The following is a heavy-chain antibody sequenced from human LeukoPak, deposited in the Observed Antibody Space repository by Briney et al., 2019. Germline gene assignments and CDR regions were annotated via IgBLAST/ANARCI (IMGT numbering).Heavy chain of an antibody. J-gene: IGHJ3*02. CDR2: IYYSGST. D-gene: IGHD4-23*01. CDR1: GGSISSYY. CDR3: ARGPLYGGNSGGAFDI. Sequence: PSETLSLTCTVSGGSISSYYWSWIRQPPGKGLEWIGYIYYSGSTNYNPSLKSRVTISVDTSKNQISLTLSSVTAADTAVYYCARGPLYGGNSGGAFDIWGRGTMVTVSS. V-gene: IGHV4-59*01.